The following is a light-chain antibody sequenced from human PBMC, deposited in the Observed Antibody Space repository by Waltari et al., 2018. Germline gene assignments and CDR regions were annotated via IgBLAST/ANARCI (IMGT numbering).Light chain of an antibody. J-gene: IGKJ1*01. Sequence: DIQITQSPSSVSASVGDIVTITCRASLGISRWVAWYQQKPGKAPKLLIFPSSSLRSGVPSRFSGSGSGTDFTLTISSLQPEDFATYYCLQANSFPWTFGQGTKVDIK. CDR3: LQANSFPWT. V-gene: IGKV1-12*01. CDR2: PSS. CDR1: LGISRW.